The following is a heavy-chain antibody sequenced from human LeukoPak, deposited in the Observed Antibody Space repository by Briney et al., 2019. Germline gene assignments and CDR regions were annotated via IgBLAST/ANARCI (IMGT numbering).Heavy chain of an antibody. CDR1: GDSVSSNTAG. CDR2: TYYRSKWYH. V-gene: IGHV6-1*01. Sequence: SQTLSLTCAISGDSVSSNTAGWHWIRQSPSRGIEWLGRTYYRSKWYHDYAISVRSRITISSDTSKNQFSLQLNSVTPEDTAVYYCARGGTYSGYDFVPWGQGTLVTVSS. D-gene: IGHD5-12*01. CDR3: ARGGTYSGYDFVP. J-gene: IGHJ5*02.